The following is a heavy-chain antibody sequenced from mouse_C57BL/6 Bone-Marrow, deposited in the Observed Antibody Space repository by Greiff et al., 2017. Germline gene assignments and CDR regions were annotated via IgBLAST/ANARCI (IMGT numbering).Heavy chain of an antibody. J-gene: IGHJ3*01. CDR1: GYTFTSYW. CDR2: IDPNSGGT. D-gene: IGHD2-3*01. CDR3: TRYPLFAY. V-gene: IGHV1-72*01. Sequence: VQLQQPGAELVKPGASVKLSCKASGYTFTSYWMHWVKQRPGRGLEWIGRIDPNSGGTKYNEKFKGKATLTVDKPSSTAYIQLSSLTSEDSAVYYCTRYPLFAYWGQGTLVTVSA.